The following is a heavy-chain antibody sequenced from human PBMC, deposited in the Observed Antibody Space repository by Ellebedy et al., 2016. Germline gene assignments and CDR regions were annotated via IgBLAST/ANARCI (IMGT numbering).Heavy chain of an antibody. J-gene: IGHJ4*02. CDR1: GFTFRNFF. V-gene: IGHV3-23*01. CDR3: YYGHYSGF. CDR2: ISGDGDST. D-gene: IGHD4-17*01. Sequence: GGSLRLSXVASGFTFRNFFMSWVRQAPGRGLEWISTISGDGDSTFSADSVKGRFTISRDNSRYTLYLQMDSLTAADTAVYYCYYGHYSGFWGQGTLVTVSS.